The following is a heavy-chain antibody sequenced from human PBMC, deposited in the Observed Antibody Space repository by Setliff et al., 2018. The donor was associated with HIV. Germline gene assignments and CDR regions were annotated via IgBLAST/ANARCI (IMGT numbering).Heavy chain of an antibody. D-gene: IGHD3-3*01. CDR3: ARVREGFLPYDAFEI. Sequence: SETLSLTCAVYGGSLRDYYWSWIRQPPGKGLEWLGEIHSSGTNNYSPALKGRVTISVDTPKNQYSRNLKSVTAADTAVYYCARVREGFLPYDAFEIWGQGTMVTVSS. CDR1: GGSLRDYY. CDR2: IHSSGTN. V-gene: IGHV4-34*01. J-gene: IGHJ3*02.